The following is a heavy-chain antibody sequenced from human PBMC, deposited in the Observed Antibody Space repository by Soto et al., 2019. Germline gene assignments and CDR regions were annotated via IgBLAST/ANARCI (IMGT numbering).Heavy chain of an antibody. CDR3: ARGGSVAVPAALSFYDDYTNYRFDS. CDR1: GGSFSDSA. J-gene: IGHJ4*02. Sequence: QVLLAQSGAEVRNPGSSMNVSCKASGGSFSDSAFSWVRQAPGQGLEWMGGIIPMFAATKYAQRFQGRVTITAAASTRTVYLGLSSLTSADSAVYYCARGGSVAVPAALSFYDDYTNYRFDSWGQGTLVSVSS. D-gene: IGHD4-4*01. V-gene: IGHV1-69*01. CDR2: IIPMFAAT.